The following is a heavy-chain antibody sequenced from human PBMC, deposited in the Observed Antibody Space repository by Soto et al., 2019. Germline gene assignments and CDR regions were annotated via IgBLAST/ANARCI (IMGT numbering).Heavy chain of an antibody. CDR3: ARDRERDSYGPFDY. Sequence: SETLSLTCTVSGGSISSYYWSWIRQPAGKGLEWIGRIYTSGSTNYNPSLKSRVTMSVDTSKNQSSLKLSSVTAADTAVHYCARDRERDSYGPFDYWGQGTLVTVSS. D-gene: IGHD5-18*01. CDR2: IYTSGST. J-gene: IGHJ4*02. V-gene: IGHV4-4*07. CDR1: GGSISSYY.